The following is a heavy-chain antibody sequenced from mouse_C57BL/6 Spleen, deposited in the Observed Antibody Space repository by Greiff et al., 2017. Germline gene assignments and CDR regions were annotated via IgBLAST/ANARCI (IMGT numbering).Heavy chain of an antibody. J-gene: IGHJ3*01. D-gene: IGHD1-1*01. CDR1: GFTFSSYG. CDR2: ISSGGSYT. V-gene: IGHV5-6*02. CDR3: ARGFTTVVARDWFAY. Sequence: EVKLVESGGDLVKPGGSLKLSCAASGFTFSSYGMSWVRQTPDKRLEWVATISSGGSYTYYPDSVKGRFTISRDNAKNTLYLQMSGLKSEDTAMYYCARGFTTVVARDWFAYWGQGTLVTVSA.